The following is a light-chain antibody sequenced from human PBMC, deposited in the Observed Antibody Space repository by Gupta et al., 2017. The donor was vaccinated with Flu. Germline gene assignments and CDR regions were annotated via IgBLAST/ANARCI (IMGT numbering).Light chain of an antibody. Sequence: SYVLTQPPSVSVAPGQTARITCGGGNIGNKNVYWYQQKPGQAPVLVLYDDSDRPSGIPERFSGSNSGNTATLTISRVEAGDEADYYCQVRDSANDHWVFGGGTQLTVL. CDR1: NIGNKN. V-gene: IGLV3-21*02. J-gene: IGLJ3*02. CDR3: QVRDSANDHWV. CDR2: DDS.